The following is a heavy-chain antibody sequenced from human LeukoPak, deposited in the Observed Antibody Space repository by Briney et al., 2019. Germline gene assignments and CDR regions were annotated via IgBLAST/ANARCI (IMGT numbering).Heavy chain of an antibody. CDR3: ATVASRFGESYYFDY. Sequence: GASVKVSFKVSGYTLTELSMHWVRQAPGKGLEWMGGFDPEDGETIYAQKFQGRVTMTEDTSTDTAYMELSSLRSEDTAVYYCATVASRFGESYYFDYWGQGTLVTVSS. D-gene: IGHD3-10*01. J-gene: IGHJ4*02. CDR2: FDPEDGET. V-gene: IGHV1-24*01. CDR1: GYTLTELS.